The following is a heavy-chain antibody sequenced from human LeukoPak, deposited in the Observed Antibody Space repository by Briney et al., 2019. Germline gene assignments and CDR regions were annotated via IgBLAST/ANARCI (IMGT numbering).Heavy chain of an antibody. Sequence: SETLSLTCAVYGGSFSGYYWSWIRQPPGKGLEWIGEINHSGSTNYNPSLKSRVTISVDTSKNQFSLKLSSVTAADTAVYYCARDRRLGYCSSTSCYDGRYYFDYWGQGTLVTVSS. V-gene: IGHV4-34*01. CDR1: GGSFSGYY. CDR2: INHSGST. D-gene: IGHD2-2*01. CDR3: ARDRRLGYCSSTSCYDGRYYFDY. J-gene: IGHJ4*02.